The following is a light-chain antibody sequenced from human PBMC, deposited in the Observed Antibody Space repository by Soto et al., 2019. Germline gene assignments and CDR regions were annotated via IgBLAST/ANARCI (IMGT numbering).Light chain of an antibody. CDR1: SSDVGGYKY. CDR3: SSYTSNSPVV. CDR2: EVS. Sequence: QSALTQPASVSGSPGQSITISCTGTSSDVGGYKYVSWYQQHPGKAPKLVIYEVSNRPSGVSNRFSGSKSGNTASLTISGLQAEDEADYYCSSYTSNSPVVFGGGTKLTVL. V-gene: IGLV2-14*01. J-gene: IGLJ2*01.